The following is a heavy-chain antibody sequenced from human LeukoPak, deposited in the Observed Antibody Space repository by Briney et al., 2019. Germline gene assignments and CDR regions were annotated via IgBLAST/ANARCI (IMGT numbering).Heavy chain of an antibody. D-gene: IGHD3-10*01. V-gene: IGHV4-39*01. CDR2: MYHTGTT. Sequence: SETLSPTCTVSGGSISTTSYYWGWIRQPPGKGLEWIASMYHTGTTYYNPSLKSRVTISVDTSKNQFSLRVSSVTAADTAVYYCAGSYHYNYFGLDVWGQGTTVTVSS. CDR1: GGSISTTSYY. J-gene: IGHJ6*02. CDR3: AGSYHYNYFGLDV.